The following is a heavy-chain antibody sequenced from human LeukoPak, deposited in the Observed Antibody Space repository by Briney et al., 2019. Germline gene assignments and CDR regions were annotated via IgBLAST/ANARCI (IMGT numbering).Heavy chain of an antibody. CDR3: VVGTDYAFTV. V-gene: IGHV3-30*02. Sequence: PGGSLRLSCAASGITFSSYGMDWVRQAPGKGLEWVAFIESGEINKYYTDSVKGRFTISRDSSKNTLSLQMNSLRVEDTALYYCVVGTDYAFTVWGQGTMVTVSP. J-gene: IGHJ3*01. CDR2: IESGEINK. CDR1: GITFSSYG. D-gene: IGHD1-26*01.